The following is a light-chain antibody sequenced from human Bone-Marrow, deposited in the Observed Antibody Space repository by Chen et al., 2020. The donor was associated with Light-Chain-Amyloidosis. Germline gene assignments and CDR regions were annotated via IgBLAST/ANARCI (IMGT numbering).Light chain of an antibody. CDR3: QSAESSCTYEVI. J-gene: IGLJ2*01. CDR2: RDT. CDR1: DLPTKY. V-gene: IGLV3-25*02. Sequence: SYELTQPPSVSVSPGQTARITCSGDDLPTKYAYWYQQKPGHAPVLVIHRDTERPSGISERFSGCSSGTTATLTRSGVQAEEEADYHCQSAESSCTYEVIFGGGTKLTVL.